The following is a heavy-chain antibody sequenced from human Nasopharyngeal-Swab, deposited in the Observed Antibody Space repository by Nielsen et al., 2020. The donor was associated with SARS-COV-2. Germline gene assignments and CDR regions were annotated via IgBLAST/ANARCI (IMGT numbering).Heavy chain of an antibody. D-gene: IGHD1-26*01. Sequence: ASVKVSCKASGYTFTSYYMHWVRQATGQGLEWMGWMNPNSGNTGYAQKFQGRVTMTRNTSISTAYMELSSLRSEDTAVYYCARAQVGATIAFDIWGQGTMVTVSS. CDR1: GYTFTSYY. CDR3: ARAQVGATIAFDI. V-gene: IGHV1-8*02. J-gene: IGHJ3*02. CDR2: MNPNSGNT.